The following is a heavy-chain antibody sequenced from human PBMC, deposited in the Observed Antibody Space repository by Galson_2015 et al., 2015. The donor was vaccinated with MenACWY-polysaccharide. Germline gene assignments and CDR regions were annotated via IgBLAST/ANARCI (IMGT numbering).Heavy chain of an antibody. CDR2: IYPGDSDT. Sequence: QSGAEVKKPGESLKISCKGSGYSFTNYWIGWVRQMPGKGLEWMGIIYPGDSDTRYSPSFQGQVTISADKSTSTAYLQWSSLKASDTAMYYCARIYRDSGSCYRWKCLDYWGQGTLVTVSS. CDR3: ARIYRDSGSCYRWKCLDY. J-gene: IGHJ4*02. V-gene: IGHV5-51*01. CDR1: GYSFTNYW. D-gene: IGHD3-10*01.